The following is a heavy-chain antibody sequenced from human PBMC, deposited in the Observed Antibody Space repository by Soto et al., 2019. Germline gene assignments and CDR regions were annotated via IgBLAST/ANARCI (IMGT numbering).Heavy chain of an antibody. CDR1: GFRFSDYT. CDR3: ARYSVGWYEY. V-gene: IGHV3-21*06. D-gene: IGHD1-26*01. CDR2: ISSGGSFI. J-gene: IGHJ5*01. Sequence: GGSLRLSCEASGFRFSDYTMSWVRQAPGKGLQWVSSISSGGSFIHVAESLKGRLTVSRDNAKNSVFLELSSLRAEDTAVYYCARYSVGWYEYWGRGTLVTVSS.